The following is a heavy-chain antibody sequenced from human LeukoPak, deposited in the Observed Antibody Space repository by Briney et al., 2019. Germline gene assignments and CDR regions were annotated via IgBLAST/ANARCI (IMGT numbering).Heavy chain of an antibody. CDR1: GLTPADYG. V-gene: IGHV3-20*04. D-gene: IGHD2-2*01. CDR3: ARDLSASWYSLGY. Sequence: GGSLRPSCAASGLTPADYGMSWVRQPAREGIGWVICIEWSGESTGYADSVKARSTISRDNAANVLYLQMNGLRAEDTALYYCARDLSASWYSLGYWGRGTLVTVSS. CDR2: IEWSGEST. J-gene: IGHJ4*02.